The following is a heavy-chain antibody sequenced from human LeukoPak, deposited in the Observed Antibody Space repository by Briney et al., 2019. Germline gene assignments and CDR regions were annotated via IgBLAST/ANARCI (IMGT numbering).Heavy chain of an antibody. V-gene: IGHV3-21*01. J-gene: IGHJ6*03. CDR2: ISSSSSYI. Sequence: PGGSLRLSCAASGFTFSSYSMNWVRQAPGKGLEWVSSISSSSSYIYYADSVKGRFTISRDNAKNSLYLQMNSLRAEDTAVYYCARDHLFGVLGSTHDYYYYMDVWGKGTTVTISS. CDR3: ARDHLFGVLGSTHDYYYYMDV. D-gene: IGHD3-10*02. CDR1: GFTFSSYS.